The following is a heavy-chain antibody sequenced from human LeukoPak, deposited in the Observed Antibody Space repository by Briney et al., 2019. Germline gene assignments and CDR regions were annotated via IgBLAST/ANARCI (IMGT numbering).Heavy chain of an antibody. CDR1: GFTFSSYW. CDR3: ARRYFDY. J-gene: IGHJ4*02. Sequence: PGGSLRLSCVASGFTFSSYWMQWVRQAPGKGLEWVANIKQDGSEKYYADSVKGRFIISRDNAKNALYLQMSSLRAEDTAIYYCARRYFDYWGQGTLVTVSS. V-gene: IGHV3-7*03. CDR2: IKQDGSEK.